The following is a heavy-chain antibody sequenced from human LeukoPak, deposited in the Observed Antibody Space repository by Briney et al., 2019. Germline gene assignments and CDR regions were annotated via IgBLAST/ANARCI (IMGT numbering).Heavy chain of an antibody. CDR3: AREGSGTLDY. J-gene: IGHJ4*02. V-gene: IGHV1-2*04. CDR2: INPNSGGT. Sequence: GASVKVSCKASGGTFSSYAISWVRQAPGQGLEWMGWINPNSGGTNYAQKFQGWVTMTRDTSISTAYMELSRLRSDDTAVYYCAREGSGTLDYWGQGTLVTVSS. CDR1: GGTFSSYA. D-gene: IGHD3-10*01.